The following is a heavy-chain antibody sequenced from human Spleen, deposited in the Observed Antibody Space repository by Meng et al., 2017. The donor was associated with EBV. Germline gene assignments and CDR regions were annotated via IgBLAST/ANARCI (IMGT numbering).Heavy chain of an antibody. CDR1: VASISSANW. D-gene: IGHD1-7*01. J-gene: IGHJ4*02. V-gene: IGHV4-4*02. Sequence: GQPQASGPGLLKPSEALSLTCAVSVASISSANWWSWVRQPPGKGLEWIGKIYHRGTTDYNPSFNSRVTMSVDKSQNQFSLKLSSVTAADTAVYYCARHWELRSPFTFWGQGILVTVSS. CDR3: ARHWELRSPFTF. CDR2: IYHRGTT.